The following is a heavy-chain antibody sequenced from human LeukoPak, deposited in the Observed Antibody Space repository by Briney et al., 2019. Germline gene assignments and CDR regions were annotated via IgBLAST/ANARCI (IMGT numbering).Heavy chain of an antibody. CDR1: GYTFTSYD. Sequence: ASVKVSCKASGYTFTSYDINWLRQATGQGLEWMGWMNPNSGNTGYAQKFQGRVTMTRNTSISTAYMELSSLRSEDTAVYYCARARGYCSGGSCYYYFDYWGQGTLVTVSS. V-gene: IGHV1-8*01. J-gene: IGHJ4*02. CDR3: ARARGYCSGGSCYYYFDY. D-gene: IGHD2-15*01. CDR2: MNPNSGNT.